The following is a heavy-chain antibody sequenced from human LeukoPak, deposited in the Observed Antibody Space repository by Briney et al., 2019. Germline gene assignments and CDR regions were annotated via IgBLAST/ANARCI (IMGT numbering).Heavy chain of an antibody. V-gene: IGHV3-7*01. CDR1: GFTFSDHW. CDR3: ARGHYGPDC. Sequence: GGSLRLSCAVSGFTFSDHWMSWVRQDPRKGLEWVASVNQDGSEKYYVDSVKGRFTISRDNAKNSLCLQMNTLRVEDTAVYYCARGHYGPDCWGQGTLVTVSS. CDR2: VNQDGSEK. J-gene: IGHJ4*02. D-gene: IGHD4-17*01.